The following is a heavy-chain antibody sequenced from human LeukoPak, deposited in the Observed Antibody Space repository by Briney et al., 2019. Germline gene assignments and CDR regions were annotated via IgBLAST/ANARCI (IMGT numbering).Heavy chain of an antibody. CDR1: GFTFSSYW. CDR3: ARANYMDV. J-gene: IGHJ6*03. CDR2: INSDGSSI. V-gene: IGHV3-74*01. Sequence: GGSLRLSCAASGFTFSSYWMHWVRQAPGEGLVWVSRINSDGSSITYADSVKGRFTISRDNAKNTLYLQMNSPKVEDTAVYYCARANYMDVWGKGTTVTVSS.